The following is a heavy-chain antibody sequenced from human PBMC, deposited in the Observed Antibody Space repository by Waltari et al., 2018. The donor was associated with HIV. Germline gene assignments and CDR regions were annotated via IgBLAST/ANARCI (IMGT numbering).Heavy chain of an antibody. Sequence: QVQLVESGGGVVQPGRSLRLSCEASGLIFSIYGMHWVRQAPGKGLEWVAVIWSDGSNKYYADSVKGRFTISRDNSKNTLYLQMNSLRAEDTAVHYCASAAGPFDNWGQGTLVTVSS. D-gene: IGHD6-13*01. CDR1: GLIFSIYG. CDR3: ASAAGPFDN. CDR2: IWSDGSNK. J-gene: IGHJ4*02. V-gene: IGHV3-33*01.